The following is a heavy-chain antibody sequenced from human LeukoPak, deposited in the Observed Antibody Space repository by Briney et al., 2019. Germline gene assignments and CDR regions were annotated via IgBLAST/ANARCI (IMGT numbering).Heavy chain of an antibody. CDR1: VFTFSSYS. Sequence: PGGSLRLSCAASVFTFSSYSINWVREAPGEGLEWVSSISSTSSVIFYSHSVRGRFTISRDNAKNSLFLKLNTLSAEDTAVYYCARGGSGATRDDTFDIWGQGTMVTVSS. J-gene: IGHJ3*02. CDR2: ISSTSSVI. CDR3: ARGGSGATRDDTFDI. D-gene: IGHD3-10*01. V-gene: IGHV3-21*01.